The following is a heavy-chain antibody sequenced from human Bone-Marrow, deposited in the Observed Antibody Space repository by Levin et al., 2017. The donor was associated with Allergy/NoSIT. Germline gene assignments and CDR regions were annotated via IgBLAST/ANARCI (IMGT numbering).Heavy chain of an antibody. Sequence: SQTLSLTCTVSGGSIYTGLHYWGWIRQPPGKGLEWIGSMSYSGSAYYNPSLNSRVTISVDTSNNQFSLKLSSVTAADTAVYYCARPTYYDAWSGRLKWFDPWGQGTLVTVSS. CDR2: MSYSGSA. J-gene: IGHJ5*02. D-gene: IGHD3-3*01. CDR3: ARPTYYDAWSGRLKWFDP. V-gene: IGHV4-39*01. CDR1: GGSIYTGLHY.